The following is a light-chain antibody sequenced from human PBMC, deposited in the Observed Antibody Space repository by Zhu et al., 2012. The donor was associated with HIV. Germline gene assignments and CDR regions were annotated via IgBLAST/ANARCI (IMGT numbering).Light chain of an antibody. V-gene: IGKV1-5*03. J-gene: IGKJ2*01. Sequence: DIQMTQSPSTLSASVGDRVTITCRASQSVYKWLAWYQQKPEKAPKLLIYEASSLETGVPSRFSGSGSGTDFTLTISRLEPEDFAVYYCQQYSSSSWYTFGQGTKLEI. CDR1: QSVYKW. CDR2: EAS. CDR3: QQYSSSSWYT.